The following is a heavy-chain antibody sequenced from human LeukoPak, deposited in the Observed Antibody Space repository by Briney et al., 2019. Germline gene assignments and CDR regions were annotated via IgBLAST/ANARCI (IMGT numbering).Heavy chain of an antibody. CDR3: ARDPNCSGGSCGFDP. CDR1: GGSISSGGYY. J-gene: IGHJ5*02. D-gene: IGHD2-15*01. Sequence: SETLSLTCTVSGGSISSGGYYWSWIRQHPGKGLEWIGYIYYSGSTYYNPSLKSRVTISVDRSKNQFSLKLSSVTAADTAVYYCARDPNCSGGSCGFDPWGQGTLVTVSS. CDR2: IYYSGST. V-gene: IGHV4-31*03.